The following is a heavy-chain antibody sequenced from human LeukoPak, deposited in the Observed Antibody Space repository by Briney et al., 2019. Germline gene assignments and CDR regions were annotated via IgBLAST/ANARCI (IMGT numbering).Heavy chain of an antibody. J-gene: IGHJ5*02. D-gene: IGHD6-19*01. CDR2: INPNSGGT. Sequence: GASVKVSCKASGYTFTSYGISWVRQAPGQGLEWMGWINPNSGGTNYAQKFQGRVTMTRDTSISTAYMELSRLRSDDTAVYHGARDIGYSSGRNGGGGFDPWGQGTLVTVSS. V-gene: IGHV1-2*02. CDR3: ARDIGYSSGRNGGGGFDP. CDR1: GYTFTSYG.